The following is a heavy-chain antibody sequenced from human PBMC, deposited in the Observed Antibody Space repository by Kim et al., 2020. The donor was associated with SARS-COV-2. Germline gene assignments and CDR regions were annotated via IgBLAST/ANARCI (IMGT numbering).Heavy chain of an antibody. J-gene: IGHJ4*02. V-gene: IGHV4-39*01. CDR3: ARRDIVATIDN. Sequence: TFYYPSLKSRVTISVDTSMNQFSLRLGSVTAADTGVYYCARRDIVATIDNWGQGTLVTVSS. D-gene: IGHD5-12*01. CDR2: T.